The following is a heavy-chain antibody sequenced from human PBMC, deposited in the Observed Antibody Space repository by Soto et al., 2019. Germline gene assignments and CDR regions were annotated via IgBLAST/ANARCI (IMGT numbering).Heavy chain of an antibody. J-gene: IGHJ4*02. CDR3: ARDQCNIPTCRIQRGAFDR. D-gene: IGHD2-21*01. CDR2: IHGSSGDT. Sequence: GGSLRLSCAASGFTFRSHAMDWLRQAPGTGPEWVAVIHGSSGDTSYADSVKGRFTISRDNSENTLYLQMNSLRAEDTAVYYCARDQCNIPTCRIQRGAFDRWGQGTLVTVSS. CDR1: GFTFRSHA. V-gene: IGHV3-23*01.